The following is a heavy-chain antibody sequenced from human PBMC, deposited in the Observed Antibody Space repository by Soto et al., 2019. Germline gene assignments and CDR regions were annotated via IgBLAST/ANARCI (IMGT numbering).Heavy chain of an antibody. CDR3: EKGYCHDGVCPWWFQH. Sequence: VGSLRLACAASGFTFSSYAMSWVRHAPGKGMEWVSAISGSGGSTYYADSVKGRFTISRDNSKNTLYLQMNSLRAEDMAVYYCEKGYCHDGVCPWWFQHWGQGTMVPVYS. V-gene: IGHV3-23*01. CDR2: ISGSGGST. J-gene: IGHJ1*01. D-gene: IGHD2-8*01. CDR1: GFTFSSYA.